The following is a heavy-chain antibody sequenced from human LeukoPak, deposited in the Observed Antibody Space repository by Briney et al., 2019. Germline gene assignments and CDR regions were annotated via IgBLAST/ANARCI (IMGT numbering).Heavy chain of an antibody. J-gene: IGHJ5*02. V-gene: IGHV4-61*02. CDR1: GDSVISGSYY. Sequence: PSQTLSLTCTVSGDSVISGSYYRSWIRQPAGKGLEWIGRIYTSGSTNYNPSLKSRVTISLDTSKNQFSLNLSSVTAADTAVYYCARGVSTTWGQGTLVTVSS. CDR3: ARGVSTT. CDR2: IYTSGST. D-gene: IGHD3-10*01.